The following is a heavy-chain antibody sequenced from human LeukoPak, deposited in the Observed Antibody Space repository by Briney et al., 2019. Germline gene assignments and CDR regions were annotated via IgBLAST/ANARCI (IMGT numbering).Heavy chain of an antibody. CDR1: GGSISSSSYY. D-gene: IGHD3-3*01. J-gene: IGHJ4*02. V-gene: IGHV4-39*07. Sequence: SETLSLTCTVSGGSISSSSYYWGWIRQPPGKGLEWIGSIYYSGSTYYNPSLKSRVTISVDTSKNQFSLKLSSVTAADTAVYYCATELPSLGVVITGFDYWGQGTLVTVSS. CDR2: IYYSGST. CDR3: ATELPSLGVVITGFDY.